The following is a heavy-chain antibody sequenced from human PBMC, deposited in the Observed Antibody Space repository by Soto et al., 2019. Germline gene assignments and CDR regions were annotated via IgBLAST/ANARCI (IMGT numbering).Heavy chain of an antibody. D-gene: IGHD6-19*01. CDR1: GGTFSNYA. Sequence: QVQLVQSGAEVKKPGSSVKVSCKVSGGTFSNYAIDWVRLAPGHGLEWMGGIVPLFGTTYYTQKFQGRATIIADGSTTTAYLEMSSLRSEDTAIYYCARVEAVAGLYNYHGLDVWGQGTAVTVSS. CDR2: IVPLFGTT. CDR3: ARVEAVAGLYNYHGLDV. V-gene: IGHV1-69*12. J-gene: IGHJ6*02.